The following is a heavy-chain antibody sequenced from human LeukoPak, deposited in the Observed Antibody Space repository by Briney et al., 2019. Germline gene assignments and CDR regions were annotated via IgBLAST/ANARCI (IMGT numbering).Heavy chain of an antibody. Sequence: HPGGSLRLSCAASGFTFSSYWMSWVRQAPGKGLEWVANIKQDGSEKYYVDSVKGRFTISRDNAKNSLYLRMNSLRAEDTAVYYCARDNAGGDNWFDPWGQGTLVTVSS. CDR3: ARDNAGGDNWFDP. CDR2: IKQDGSEK. J-gene: IGHJ5*02. CDR1: GFTFSSYW. V-gene: IGHV3-7*01. D-gene: IGHD1-26*01.